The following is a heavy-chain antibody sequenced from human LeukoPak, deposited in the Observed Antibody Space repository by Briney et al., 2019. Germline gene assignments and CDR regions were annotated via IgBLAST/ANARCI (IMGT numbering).Heavy chain of an antibody. CDR2: INHSGST. CDR3: ARGADYGSGSLESGY. J-gene: IGHJ4*02. CDR1: GGSFSGYY. D-gene: IGHD3-10*01. Sequence: SETLSPTCAVYGGSFSGYYWSWIRQPPGKGLEWIGEINHSGSTNYNPSLKSRVTISVDTSKNQFSLKLSSVTAADTAVYYCARGADYGSGSLESGYWGQGTLVTVSS. V-gene: IGHV4-34*01.